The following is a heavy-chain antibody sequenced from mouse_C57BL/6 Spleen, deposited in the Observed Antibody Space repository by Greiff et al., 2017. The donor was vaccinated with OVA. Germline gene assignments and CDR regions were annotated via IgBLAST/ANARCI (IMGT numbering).Heavy chain of an antibody. CDR2: IHPSDSAT. V-gene: IGHV1-74*01. J-gene: IGHJ1*03. D-gene: IGHD2-5*01. CDR1: GYTFTSYW. CDR3: AISLYSNYWYFDV. Sequence: QVQLQQPGAELVKPGASVKVSCKASGYTFTSYWMHWVKQRPGQGLEWIGRIHPSDSATNYNQKFKGKATLTVDKSSSTAYMQLSSLTSEDSAVYYCAISLYSNYWYFDVWGTGTTVTVSS.